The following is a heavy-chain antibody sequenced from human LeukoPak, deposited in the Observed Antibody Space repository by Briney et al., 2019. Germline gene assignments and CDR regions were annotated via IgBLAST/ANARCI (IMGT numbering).Heavy chain of an antibody. V-gene: IGHV4-34*01. J-gene: IGHJ4*02. CDR3: ARASAYSSYETIDY. CDR1: GGSFSGYY. D-gene: IGHD5-12*01. Sequence: PSETLSLTCAVYGGSFSGYYWSWIRQPPGKGLEWIGEINHSGSTNYNPSLKSRVTISVDTSKNQFSLKLSSVTAADTAVYYCARASAYSSYETIDYWGQGTLVAVSS. CDR2: INHSGST.